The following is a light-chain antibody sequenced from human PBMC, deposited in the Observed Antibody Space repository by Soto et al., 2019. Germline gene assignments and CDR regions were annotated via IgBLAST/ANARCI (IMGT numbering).Light chain of an antibody. CDR3: QKYSSVPV. CDR2: AAS. J-gene: IGKJ3*01. Sequence: DIQMTQSPTSLSASVGDRVTITYRASQGIRNFVAWYQPKPGQSPKLPIYAASTLQSGVPSRFSGSGSGTDFTLTINSLQPEDVATYSCQKYSSVPVFGPVTKVEIK. V-gene: IGKV1-27*01. CDR1: QGIRNF.